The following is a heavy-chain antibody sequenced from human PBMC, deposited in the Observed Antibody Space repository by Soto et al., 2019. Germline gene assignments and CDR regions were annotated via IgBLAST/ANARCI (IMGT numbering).Heavy chain of an antibody. CDR1: GFTFSSYA. V-gene: IGHV3-30-3*01. CDR3: ARSLVGYYYDYYGMDV. D-gene: IGHD1-26*01. J-gene: IGHJ6*02. CDR2: ISYDGSNK. Sequence: PGGSLRLSCAASGFTFSSYAMHWVRQAPGKGLEWVAVISYDGSNKYYADSVKGRFTISRDNSKNTLYLQMNSLRAEDTAVYYCARSLVGYYYDYYGMDVWGQGTTVTVSS.